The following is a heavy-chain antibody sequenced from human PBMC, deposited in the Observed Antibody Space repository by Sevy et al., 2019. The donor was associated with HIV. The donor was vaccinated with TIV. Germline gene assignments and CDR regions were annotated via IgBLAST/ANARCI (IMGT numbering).Heavy chain of an antibody. CDR3: ARDGRHYGDYFRDAFDL. Sequence: QSETLSLTCTVSGASITSGGSCWSWIRQHPGSTLEWIGYVYHSGTTYYNPSLKSRVSISLDTSKNQVSLNLASVTAADTAVYFCARDGRHYGDYFRDAFDLWGQWIMVTVSS. V-gene: IGHV4-31*03. CDR1: GASITSGGSC. D-gene: IGHD2-21*02. J-gene: IGHJ3*01. CDR2: VYHSGTT.